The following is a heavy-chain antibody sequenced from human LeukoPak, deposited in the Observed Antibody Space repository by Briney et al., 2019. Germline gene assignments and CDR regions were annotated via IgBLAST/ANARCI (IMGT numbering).Heavy chain of an antibody. CDR2: INHSGST. J-gene: IGHJ4*02. Sequence: PSETLSLTCAVYGGSFSGYYWSWIRQPPGKGLEWLGEINHSGSTNYNPSLKSRVTISVDTSKNQFSLKLSSVTAADTAVYYCARGAIRWGGMGYYFDYWGQGTLVTVSS. D-gene: IGHD4-23*01. CDR1: GGSFSGYY. CDR3: ARGAIRWGGMGYYFDY. V-gene: IGHV4-34*01.